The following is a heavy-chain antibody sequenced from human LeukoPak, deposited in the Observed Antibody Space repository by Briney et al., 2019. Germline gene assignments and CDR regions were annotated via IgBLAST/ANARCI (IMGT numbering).Heavy chain of an antibody. V-gene: IGHV3-7*01. CDR2: IKQDGSEK. D-gene: IGHD3-3*01. Sequence: GGSLRLSCAASGFTFSSYWMSWVCQAPGKGLEWVANIKQDGSEKYYVDSVKGRFTISRDNAKNTLYLQMNSLRAEDTAVYYCVSGSLQSGYNFDYWGQGALVTVSS. CDR1: GFTFSSYW. CDR3: VSGSLQSGYNFDY. J-gene: IGHJ4*02.